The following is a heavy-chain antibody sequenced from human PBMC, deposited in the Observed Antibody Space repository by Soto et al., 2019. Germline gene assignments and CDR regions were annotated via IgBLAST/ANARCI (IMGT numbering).Heavy chain of an antibody. CDR3: ARLDGLRPHAVEI. Sequence: QVQLVQSGAEVKKPGSSVKVSCKASGGTFSSYAISWVRQAPGQGLEWMGGIIPIFGTANDAQKFQGRVTIAADESTSTAYMELSRLRSESTAVYDCARLDGLRPHAVEIWGQGKMVTVSS. J-gene: IGHJ3*02. CDR2: IIPIFGTA. CDR1: GGTFSSYA. V-gene: IGHV1-69*01. D-gene: IGHD5-12*01.